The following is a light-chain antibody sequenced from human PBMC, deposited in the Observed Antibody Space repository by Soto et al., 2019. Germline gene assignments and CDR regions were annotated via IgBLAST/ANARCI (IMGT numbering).Light chain of an antibody. CDR3: QQYDTWWT. V-gene: IGKV3-15*01. CDR2: GAS. J-gene: IGKJ1*01. Sequence: EIVLTQPPGTLSLSPGERATLSCRAGQSVGSAYLAWYQQKPGQAPRLLIYGASTRATGVPARFSGSGSGTEFTLTISSLQSEDFAVYYCQQYDTWWTFGQGTKVDIK. CDR1: QSVGSAY.